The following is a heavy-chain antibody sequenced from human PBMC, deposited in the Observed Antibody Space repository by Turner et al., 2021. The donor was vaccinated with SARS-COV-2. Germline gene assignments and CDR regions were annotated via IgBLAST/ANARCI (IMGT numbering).Heavy chain of an antibody. V-gene: IGHV3-23*04. CDR3: AKADRVMIVVVITLFDY. D-gene: IGHD3-22*01. Sequence: EVQLVESGGGLVLPGGSLGLSCAASRFTFSSYAMSWVRQAPGKGLGWVLAMSGSGGRTYYADSVKGRFTISRENSKNTLYLQMNSLRAEDTAVDYCAKADRVMIVVVITLFDYWGQGTLVTVSS. CDR1: RFTFSSYA. J-gene: IGHJ4*02. CDR2: MSGSGGRT.